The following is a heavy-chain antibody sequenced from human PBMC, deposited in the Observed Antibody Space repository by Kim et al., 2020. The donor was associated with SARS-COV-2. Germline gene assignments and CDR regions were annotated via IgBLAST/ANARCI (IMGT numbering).Heavy chain of an antibody. CDR1: GGSFSGYY. CDR3: ARERGLSYYDSSGYGY. D-gene: IGHD3-22*01. V-gene: IGHV4-34*01. J-gene: IGHJ4*02. Sequence: SETLSLTCAVYGGSFSGYYWSWIRQPPGKGLEWIGEINHSGSTNYNPSLKSRVTISVDTSKNQFSLKLSSVTAADTAVYYCARERGLSYYDSSGYGYWGQGTLVTVSS. CDR2: INHSGST.